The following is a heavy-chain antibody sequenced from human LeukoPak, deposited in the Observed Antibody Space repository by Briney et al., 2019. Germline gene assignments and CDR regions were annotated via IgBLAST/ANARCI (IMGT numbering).Heavy chain of an antibody. CDR1: GYSFTSYD. V-gene: IGHV1-8*01. CDR2: MNPNSGNT. D-gene: IGHD4-17*01. Sequence: ASVKVSCKSSGYSFTSYDINWVRQATGQGLEWMGWMNPNSGNTGYAQKVQGRVTMTRNTSISTAYMQLSSLRSEDSAMYYCARRREKVYGDYGMDVWRQGTTVTVSS. CDR3: ARRREKVYGDYGMDV. J-gene: IGHJ6*02.